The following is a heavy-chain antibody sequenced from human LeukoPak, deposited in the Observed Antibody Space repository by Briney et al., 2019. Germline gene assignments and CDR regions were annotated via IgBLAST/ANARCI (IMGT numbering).Heavy chain of an antibody. CDR1: GFGFRNYA. V-gene: IGHV3-30*04. J-gene: IGHJ4*02. D-gene: IGHD6-19*01. CDR2: ISNDGSLK. CDR3: ARDPTTYNSGTLDY. Sequence: GGSLRLSCAASGFGFRNYAMHWVRQAPGKGPEWLAVISNDGSLKDYADSVKGRFTLSRDNSNNLLYLEMNSLRNKDRALYYCARDPTTYNSGTLDYWGQGTLVTVSS.